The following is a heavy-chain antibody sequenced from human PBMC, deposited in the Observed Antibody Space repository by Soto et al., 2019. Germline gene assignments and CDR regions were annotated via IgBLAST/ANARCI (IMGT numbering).Heavy chain of an antibody. J-gene: IGHJ6*02. CDR2: IYYSGST. V-gene: IGHV4-59*08. Sequence: SETLSLTCTVSGGSISSYYWSWIRQPPGKGLEWIGYIYYSGSTNYNPSLKSRVTISVDTSKNQFSLKLSSVTAADTAVYYCAICSGWYGYYYYGMDVWGQGTTDTVSS. CDR1: GGSISSYY. D-gene: IGHD6-19*01. CDR3: AICSGWYGYYYYGMDV.